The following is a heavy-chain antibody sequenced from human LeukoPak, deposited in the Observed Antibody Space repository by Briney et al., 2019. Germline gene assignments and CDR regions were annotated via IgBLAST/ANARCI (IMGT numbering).Heavy chain of an antibody. CDR1: GFTFSGYG. CDR2: IQYDGSNK. Sequence: GGSLRLSCAASGFTFSGYGMHWVRQAPGKGLEWVAFIQYDGSNKYYADSVKGRFTISRDNSKSTLYLQMNSLRTEDTAVYYCAKFPPVSITLSTTDYWGQGTLVTVSS. J-gene: IGHJ4*02. V-gene: IGHV3-30*02. D-gene: IGHD5/OR15-5a*01. CDR3: AKFPPVSITLSTTDY.